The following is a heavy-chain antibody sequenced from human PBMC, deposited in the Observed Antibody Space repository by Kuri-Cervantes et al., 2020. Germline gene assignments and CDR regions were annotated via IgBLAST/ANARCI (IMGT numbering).Heavy chain of an antibody. CDR1: GGSISSGDYY. Sequence: ESLKISCTVSGGSISSGDYYWSWIRQPPGKGLEWIGYIYYSGSTNYNPSLKSRVTISVDTSKNQFSLKLSSVTAADTAVYYCARAPRRQDAFDIWGQGTMVTVSS. CDR3: ARAPRRQDAFDI. V-gene: IGHV4-61*08. CDR2: IYYSGST. J-gene: IGHJ3*02. D-gene: IGHD1-14*01.